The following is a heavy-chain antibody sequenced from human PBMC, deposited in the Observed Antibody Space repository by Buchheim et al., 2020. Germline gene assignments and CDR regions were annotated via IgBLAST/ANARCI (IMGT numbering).Heavy chain of an antibody. CDR3: ARGLHTSFDP. Sequence: EVQLVQSGADVKKPGESLRISWKGSGYSFTSYWISCVRQMPGKGLEWMGRIDPSDSDTNYSPSFKGHVTIAADNSISTAYLQWSSLKASDTAMYYCARGLHTSFDPWGQGTL. D-gene: IGHD4-11*01. CDR2: IDPSDSDT. CDR1: GYSFTSYW. J-gene: IGHJ5*02. V-gene: IGHV5-10-1*01.